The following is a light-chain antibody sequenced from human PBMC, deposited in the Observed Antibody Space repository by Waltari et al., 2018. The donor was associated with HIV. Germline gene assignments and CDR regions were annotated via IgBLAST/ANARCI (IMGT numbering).Light chain of an antibody. V-gene: IGKV3-11*01. CDR2: DAS. CDR1: PSIGNY. Sequence: DIVLTQPPATLSLSPAERATLSCSPTPSIGNYLAWYQQKPGQPPRVLIYDASTRATGIPARFSGSGSGTDFTLTISSLGPEDFAVYYCQQRSHWPPGFPFGPGTKVDI. J-gene: IGKJ3*01. CDR3: QQRSHWPPGFP.